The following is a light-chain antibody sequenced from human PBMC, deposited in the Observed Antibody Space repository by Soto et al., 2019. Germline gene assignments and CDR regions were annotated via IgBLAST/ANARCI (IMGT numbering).Light chain of an antibody. Sequence: EIVMTQSPATLSLSPGERATLSCRASQSVSGYLAWYQQKPGQAPRLLIYDASTRDTGIPARFSGSGSGTEFTLTISSLQSEDFAVYFCQQYNTWPRTFGQGTKLEIK. CDR2: DAS. CDR3: QQYNTWPRT. V-gene: IGKV3-15*01. CDR1: QSVSGY. J-gene: IGKJ2*01.